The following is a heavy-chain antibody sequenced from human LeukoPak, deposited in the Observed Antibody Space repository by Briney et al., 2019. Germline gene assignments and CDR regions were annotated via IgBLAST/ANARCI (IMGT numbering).Heavy chain of an antibody. Sequence: GGSLRLSCAASGFTFSSYEMTWVRQAPGKGLEWVSYISSSGSTIYYADSVKGRFTISRDNAKNSLYLQMNSLRAEDTAVYYCARAIRGGRYFAWHYYFDYWGQGTLVTVSS. CDR1: GFTFSSYE. V-gene: IGHV3-48*03. CDR3: ARAIRGGRYFAWHYYFDY. CDR2: ISSSGSTI. D-gene: IGHD3-9*01. J-gene: IGHJ4*02.